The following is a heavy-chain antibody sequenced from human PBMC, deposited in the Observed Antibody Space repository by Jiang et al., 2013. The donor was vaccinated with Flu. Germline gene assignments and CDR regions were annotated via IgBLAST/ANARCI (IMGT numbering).Heavy chain of an antibody. CDR3: ARDGGSWNPFEY. CDR1: GGSVSSSNYY. V-gene: IGHV4-61*01. J-gene: IGHJ4*02. D-gene: IGHD1-26*01. Sequence: GPGLVKPSETLSLTCTVSGGSVSSSNYYWSWIRQPPGKGLEWIGDIYYSGSTKYNPSLRSRVTISIDTSKNQFSLKVSSVTAADTAVYYCARDGGSWNPFEYWGQGTLVT. CDR2: IYYSGST.